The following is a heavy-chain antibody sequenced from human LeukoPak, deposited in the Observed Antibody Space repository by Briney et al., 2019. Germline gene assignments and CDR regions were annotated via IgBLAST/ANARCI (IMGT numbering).Heavy chain of an antibody. CDR3: ARDLYYDSSGYCGY. Sequence: ASVKVSCKASGYTVTSYGFTWVRQAPGQGLEWIGWISNYNGNTNYAQKLQGRVTMTTDTSTSAAYMELRSLRSDDTAVYYCARDLYYDSSGYCGYWGQGTLVTVSS. V-gene: IGHV1-18*01. D-gene: IGHD3-22*01. J-gene: IGHJ4*02. CDR1: GYTVTSYG. CDR2: ISNYNGNT.